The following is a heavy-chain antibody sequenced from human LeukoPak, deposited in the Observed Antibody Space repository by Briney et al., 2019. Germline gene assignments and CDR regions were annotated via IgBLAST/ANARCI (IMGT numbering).Heavy chain of an antibody. Sequence: PSETLSLTCTVSGGSISISSDYWGWIRQPPGKGLEWIGDIYYSGTTNYNPSLKSRVTMSVDTSKNQFSLKLNSATAADTAVYYCARRLSTRSYYLDDWGQGTLVTVSS. D-gene: IGHD2/OR15-2a*01. CDR3: ARRLSTRSYYLDD. V-gene: IGHV4-39*01. CDR2: IYYSGTT. CDR1: GGSISISSDY. J-gene: IGHJ4*02.